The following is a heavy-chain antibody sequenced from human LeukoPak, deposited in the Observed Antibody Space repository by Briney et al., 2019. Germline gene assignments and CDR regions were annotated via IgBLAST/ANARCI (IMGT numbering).Heavy chain of an antibody. V-gene: IGHV7-4-1*02. Sequence: ASVKVSCRASGYTFTSYAMNWVRQAPGQGLEWMGWINTNTGNPTYAQGFTGRFVFSLDTSVNTAYLQISSLKAEDTAVYYCARRGYSYGYYWFDPWGQGTLVTVSS. D-gene: IGHD5-18*01. CDR1: GYTFTSYA. CDR2: INTNTGNP. J-gene: IGHJ5*02. CDR3: ARRGYSYGYYWFDP.